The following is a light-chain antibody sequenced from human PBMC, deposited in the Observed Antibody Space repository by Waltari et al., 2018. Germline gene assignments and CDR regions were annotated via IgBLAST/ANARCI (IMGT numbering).Light chain of an antibody. CDR1: SGYSNYK. Sequence: QPVLTQPPSASASLGASVTLTCTLTSGYSNYKVDWYPQRPGKGPRFVMRGGTGGVWGAKGRVTPGGCCDLGSGLNRYLTIRNVQEEDESDYHCGSDLGRGSDFLYVFGGGTKLTVL. CDR3: GSDLGRGSDFLYV. J-gene: IGLJ2*01. V-gene: IGLV9-49*01. CDR2: GGTGGVWG.